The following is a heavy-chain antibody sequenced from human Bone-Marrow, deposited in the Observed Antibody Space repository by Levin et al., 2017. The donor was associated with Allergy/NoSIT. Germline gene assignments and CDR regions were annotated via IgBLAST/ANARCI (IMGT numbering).Heavy chain of an antibody. V-gene: IGHV3-21*01. CDR2: IRSTGAYM. CDR1: GITSNNYT. D-gene: IGHD6-25*01. Sequence: GGSLRLSCAISGITSNNYTLTWVRQPPGKGLEWVSSIRSTGAYMHYADSVKGRFTISRDNAKKLLFLQMSSLRAEETAMYYCASRIAAPGGLDVWGQGTTVTVSS. CDR3: ASRIAAPGGLDV. J-gene: IGHJ6*02.